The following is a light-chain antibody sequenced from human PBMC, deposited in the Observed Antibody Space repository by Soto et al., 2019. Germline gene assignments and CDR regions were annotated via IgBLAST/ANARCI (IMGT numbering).Light chain of an antibody. J-gene: IGLJ2*01. CDR1: SSDVGGYNY. V-gene: IGLV2-14*01. CDR3: SSYTISSPHVV. CDR2: DVS. Sequence: QSALTQPASVSGSHGQSITISCTGTSSDVGGYNYVSWYQRHPGKAPKLMIYDVSNRPSGVSNRFSGSKSGNTASLTISGLQAEDEADYYCSSYTISSPHVVFGGGTKLTVL.